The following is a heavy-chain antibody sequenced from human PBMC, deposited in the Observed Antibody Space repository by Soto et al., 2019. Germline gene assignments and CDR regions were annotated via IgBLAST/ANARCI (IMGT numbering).Heavy chain of an antibody. Sequence: ASVKVSCKASGYTFTGYYMHWVRQAPGQGLEWMGWINPNSGGTNYAQKFQGRVTMTRDTSISTAYMELSRLRSDDTAVYYRARASAAGLYYYDSSGYYSDWGQGTLVTVSS. CDR1: GYTFTGYY. CDR3: ARASAAGLYYYDSSGYYSD. D-gene: IGHD3-22*01. J-gene: IGHJ4*02. CDR2: INPNSGGT. V-gene: IGHV1-2*02.